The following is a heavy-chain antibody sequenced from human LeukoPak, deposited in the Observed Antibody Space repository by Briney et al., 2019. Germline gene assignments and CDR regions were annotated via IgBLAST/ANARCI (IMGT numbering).Heavy chain of an antibody. D-gene: IGHD3-16*01. CDR1: GFTFTNYA. CDR3: AKLPAAGGDYVYMDS. V-gene: IGHV3-23*01. Sequence: GESLRLSSAASGFTFTNYAMTWVRQAPGKGLEWVSAIARSGGYTYYADSVRGRFTISRDNSKNTLYLQMSSLRAEDTAVYYCAKLPAAGGDYVYMDSWGQGTLVTVSS. J-gene: IGHJ4*02. CDR2: IARSGGYT.